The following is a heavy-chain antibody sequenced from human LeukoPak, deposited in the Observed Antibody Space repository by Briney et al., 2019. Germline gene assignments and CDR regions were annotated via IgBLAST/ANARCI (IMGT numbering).Heavy chain of an antibody. CDR1: GFTFSNYW. V-gene: IGHV3-74*01. Sequence: PGGSLRLSCAASGFTFSNYWMHWVRQAPGKGLVWVSHINTDGSKATYADSVKGRFTISRDNAKNTVYLQMNSLRVEDTAMYFCASVRLPGDAFDIWGQGTRVTVSS. CDR2: INTDGSKA. J-gene: IGHJ3*02. CDR3: ASVRLPGDAFDI.